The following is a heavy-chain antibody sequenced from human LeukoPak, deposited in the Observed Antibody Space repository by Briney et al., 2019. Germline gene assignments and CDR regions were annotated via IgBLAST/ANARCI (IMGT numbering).Heavy chain of an antibody. J-gene: IGHJ4*02. V-gene: IGHV3-30*18. CDR2: ISYDGSAK. Sequence: AGGSLRLSCAASGFTFSSYAMHWLRQAPGKGPEWAAVISYDGSAKYYADSVRGRFTISRDDSKNTLYLQMNSLRPEDTAIYYCVKGSVAYTGGRFDYWGQGTLVTVSS. CDR1: GFTFSSYA. CDR3: VKGSVAYTGGRFDY. D-gene: IGHD2-15*01.